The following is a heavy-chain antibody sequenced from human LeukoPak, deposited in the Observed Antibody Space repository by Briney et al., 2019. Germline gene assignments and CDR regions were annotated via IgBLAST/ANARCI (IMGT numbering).Heavy chain of an antibody. CDR3: ARETVAFDY. Sequence: GGSLRLSCAASGFTFDDYAMHWVRQAPGKGLEWVSGISWNSGSIGYADSVKGRFTISRDNAKNTLYLQMNSLRAEDTAVYYCARETVAFDYWGQGTLVTVSS. CDR2: ISWNSGSI. J-gene: IGHJ4*02. V-gene: IGHV3-9*01. D-gene: IGHD6-19*01. CDR1: GFTFDDYA.